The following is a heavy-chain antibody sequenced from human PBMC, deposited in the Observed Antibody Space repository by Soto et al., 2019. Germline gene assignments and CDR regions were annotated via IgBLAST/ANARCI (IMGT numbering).Heavy chain of an antibody. CDR1: GYTFTSYY. CDR2: INPSGGST. Sequence: QVQLVQSGAEVKKPGASVKVSCKASGYTFTSYYMHWVRQAPGQGLEWMGIINPSGGSTSYAQKFQGRVTMTRDTSTSTVYMELSSLRSEDTAVYYCARNTAQARGVIPYYFDYWGQGTLVTVSS. V-gene: IGHV1-46*01. J-gene: IGHJ4*02. D-gene: IGHD3-10*01. CDR3: ARNTAQARGVIPYYFDY.